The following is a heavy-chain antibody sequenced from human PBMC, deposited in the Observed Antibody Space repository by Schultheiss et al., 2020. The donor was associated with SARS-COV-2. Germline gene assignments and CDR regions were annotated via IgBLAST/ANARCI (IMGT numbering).Heavy chain of an antibody. J-gene: IGHJ4*02. CDR2: ISAYNGNT. D-gene: IGHD3-22*01. Sequence: ASVKVSCKASGYTFTGYGLNWVRQAPGQGLEWMGWISAYNGNTNYAQKLQGRVTMTTDTSTSTAYMELRSLRSDETAVYYCARDRAPYYYDSSGYYADYWGQGTLVTVSS. V-gene: IGHV1-18*01. CDR3: ARDRAPYYYDSSGYYADY. CDR1: GYTFTGYG.